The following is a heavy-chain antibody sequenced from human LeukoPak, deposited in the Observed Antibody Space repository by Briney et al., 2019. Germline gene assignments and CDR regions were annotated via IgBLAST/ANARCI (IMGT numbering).Heavy chain of an antibody. CDR1: GGSISSSSYY. V-gene: IGHV4-39*01. D-gene: IGHD3-10*01. CDR3: ARQKWITMVRGVINWFDP. J-gene: IGHJ5*02. CDR2: INYSGNT. Sequence: SETLSLTCTVSGGSISSSSYYWAWIRQPPGKGLEWIGSINYSGNTYYNPSLKSRVTISVDTSKSQFFLKLSSVTAADTAVYYSARQKWITMVRGVINWFDPWGQGTLVTVSS.